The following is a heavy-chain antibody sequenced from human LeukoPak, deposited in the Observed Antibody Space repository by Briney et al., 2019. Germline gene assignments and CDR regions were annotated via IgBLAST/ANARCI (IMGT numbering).Heavy chain of an antibody. CDR3: ASLTIFGVVINFGEVEQDY. D-gene: IGHD3-3*01. CDR1: GGSISSSSYY. J-gene: IGHJ4*02. CDR2: IYYSGST. V-gene: IGHV4-39*01. Sequence: SETLSLTCTVSGGSISSSSYYWGWIRQPPWKGLEWIGSIYYSGSTYYNPSLKSRVTISVDTSKNQFSLKLSSVTAADTAVYYCASLTIFGVVINFGEVEQDYWGQGTMVTVSS.